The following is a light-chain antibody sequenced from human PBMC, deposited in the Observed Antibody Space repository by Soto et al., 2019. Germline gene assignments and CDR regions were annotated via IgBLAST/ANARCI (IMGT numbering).Light chain of an antibody. CDR3: QQYYSAPLT. V-gene: IGKV4-1*01. Sequence: DIVMTQSPDSLAVSLGERATINCKSSQSILYNSNNKNYLAWYQQKPGQPPKLLIYWASTRESGVPDRFSGSGSGAYFTLTISSLRAEDVAVYYCQQYYSAPLTFGQGTKVEIK. J-gene: IGKJ1*01. CDR2: WAS. CDR1: QSILYNSNNKNY.